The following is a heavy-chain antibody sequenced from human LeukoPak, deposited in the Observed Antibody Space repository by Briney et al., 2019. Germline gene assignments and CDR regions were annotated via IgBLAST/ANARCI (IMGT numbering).Heavy chain of an antibody. V-gene: IGHV3-7*01. CDR2: IKQDGSEK. D-gene: IGHD3-3*01. CDR3: ARVKVTIFGVVMGRWFDP. J-gene: IGHJ5*02. Sequence: PGGSLRLSCAASGFTFSSYWMSWVRQAPGKGLEWVANIKQDGSEKYYVDSVKGRFTISRDNAKNSLDLQMNSLRAEDTAVYYCARVKVTIFGVVMGRWFDPWGQGTLVTVSS. CDR1: GFTFSSYW.